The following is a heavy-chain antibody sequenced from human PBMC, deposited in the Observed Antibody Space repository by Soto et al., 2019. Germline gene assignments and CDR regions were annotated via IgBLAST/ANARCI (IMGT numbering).Heavy chain of an antibody. CDR2: MNPNSGNT. CDR1: GYTFTSYD. D-gene: IGHD1-26*01. V-gene: IGHV1-8*01. Sequence: QVQLVQSGAEVKKPGASVQVSCKASGYTFTSYDINWVRQATGQGLEWMGWMNPNSGNTGYAQKFQGRVTMTRNTSISTAYMELISLMSEDTAVYYCGGGERGVIVGAPGWYYYYGRDVWGQGPTVTVSS. CDR3: GGGERGVIVGAPGWYYYYGRDV. J-gene: IGHJ6*02.